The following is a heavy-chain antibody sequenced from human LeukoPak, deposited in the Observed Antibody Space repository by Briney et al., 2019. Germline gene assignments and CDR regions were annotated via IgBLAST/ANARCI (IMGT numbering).Heavy chain of an antibody. CDR3: ARDDAGSSGYYFGSAFDI. CDR1: GFTFSSYS. V-gene: IGHV3-21*01. D-gene: IGHD3-22*01. CDR2: ISSSSSYI. J-gene: IGHJ3*02. Sequence: GGSLRLSCAASGFTFSSYSMNWVRQAPGKGLEWVSSISSSSSYIYYADSVKGRFTISRDNAKNSLYLQMNSLRAEDTAVYYCARDDAGSSGYYFGSAFDIWGQGTMVTVSS.